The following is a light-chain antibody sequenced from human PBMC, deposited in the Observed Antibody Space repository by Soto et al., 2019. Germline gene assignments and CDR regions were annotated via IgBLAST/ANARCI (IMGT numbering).Light chain of an antibody. CDR2: AAS. J-gene: IGKJ5*01. CDR1: QGVSSY. CDR3: QQLNSYPIT. V-gene: IGKV1-9*01. Sequence: IQLTQSPSSLSASVGDRVTITCRASQGVSSYLAWYQQKPGKAPHLLIYAASTLQSGVPSRFSGSGSGTDFTLTISSLQPEDFATYYCQQLNSYPITFGQGTRLEIK.